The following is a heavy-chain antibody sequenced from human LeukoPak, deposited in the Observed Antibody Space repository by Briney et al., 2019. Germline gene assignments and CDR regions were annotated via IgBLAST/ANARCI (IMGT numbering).Heavy chain of an antibody. CDR3: ARDPYYGPGYYYYYYMDV. Sequence: SETLSLTCTVSGGSISSYYWSWIRQPAGKGLEWIGRIYTSGSTNYNPSLKSRVTMSVDTSKNQFSLKLSSVTAADTAVYYCARDPYYGPGYYYYYYMDVWGKGTTVTVSS. CDR2: IYTSGST. D-gene: IGHD3-10*01. V-gene: IGHV4-4*07. CDR1: GGSISSYY. J-gene: IGHJ6*03.